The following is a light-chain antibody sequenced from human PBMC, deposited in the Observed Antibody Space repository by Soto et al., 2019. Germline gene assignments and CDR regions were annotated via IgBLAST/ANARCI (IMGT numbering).Light chain of an antibody. Sequence: QSVLTQPPSVSGAPGQRVTISCTGSSSNIGAGYDVHWYQQLPGTAPKLLIYGNSNRPSGVPDRFSGSKSGTSASLAIIGLKAEDEADYYCQSSERGLSGYVFGTGTKVTVL. CDR1: SSNIGAGYD. J-gene: IGLJ1*01. V-gene: IGLV1-40*01. CDR2: GNS. CDR3: QSSERGLSGYV.